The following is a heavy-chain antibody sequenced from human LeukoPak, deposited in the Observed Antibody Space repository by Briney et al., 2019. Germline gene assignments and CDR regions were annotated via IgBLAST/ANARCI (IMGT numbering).Heavy chain of an antibody. CDR2: ISYSGNT. CDR3: AKERRRYQSRGAFDI. Sequence: WVRQPPGKGLEWLGSISYSGNTYYNPSLNSRVKISVDMSKNQLYLKLNSVTAADTALYYCAKERRRYQSRGAFDIWGQGTTVTVSA. D-gene: IGHD2-2*01. V-gene: IGHV4-39*07. J-gene: IGHJ3*02.